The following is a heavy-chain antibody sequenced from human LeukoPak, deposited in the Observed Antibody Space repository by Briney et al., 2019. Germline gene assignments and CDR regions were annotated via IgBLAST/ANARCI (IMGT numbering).Heavy chain of an antibody. J-gene: IGHJ4*02. CDR3: ARTSGFRFLEWLSGFDY. CDR2: ISGGGSTI. Sequence: GGSLRLSCAASGFTFSSYTMNWVRQAPGKGLEWISYISGGGSTIYYADSVKGRFTISRDSAKNSLLLQMNSLRADDTAVYYCARTSGFRFLEWLSGFDYWGQGALVTVSS. D-gene: IGHD3-3*01. CDR1: GFTFSSYT. V-gene: IGHV3-48*01.